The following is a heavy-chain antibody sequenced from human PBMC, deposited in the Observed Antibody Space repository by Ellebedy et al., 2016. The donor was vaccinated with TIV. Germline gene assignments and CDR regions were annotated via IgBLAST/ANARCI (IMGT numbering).Heavy chain of an antibody. V-gene: IGHV1-3*04. Sequence: AASVKVSCKASGYIFTGYIMHWVRQAPGQRLEWMGWINTGNGNTEYSQKFQGRVTITSDTSASSAYMELSSLKSEDTAVYYCARGYCSTRSTCQVAHWGQGTPVTVSP. CDR2: INTGNGNT. J-gene: IGHJ4*02. CDR3: ARGYCSTRSTCQVAH. CDR1: GYIFTGYI. D-gene: IGHD2-2*01.